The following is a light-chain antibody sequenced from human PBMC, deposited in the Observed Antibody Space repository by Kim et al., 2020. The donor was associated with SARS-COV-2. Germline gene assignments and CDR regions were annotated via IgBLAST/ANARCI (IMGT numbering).Light chain of an antibody. CDR3: MQALQTPLT. J-gene: IGKJ1*01. V-gene: IGKV2-28*01. CDR2: LGS. CDR1: QSLLDSTGYDY. Sequence: PASISGRSSQSLLDSTGYDYLDWYLQKPGQAPQLLIYLGSNRASGVPDRFSGSGSGTDFTLKISRVEAEDVGVYYCMQALQTPLTFGQGTKVDIK.